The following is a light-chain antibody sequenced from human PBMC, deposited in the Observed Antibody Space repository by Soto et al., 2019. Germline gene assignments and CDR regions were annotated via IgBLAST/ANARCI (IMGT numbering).Light chain of an antibody. CDR1: SSDVGAYNY. Sequence: QAVVTQPASVSGSPGQSITISCTGTSSDVGAYNYVSWYQQYPGKAPKLMIYEVSNGPSGDSNRFSGSKSGNTASLTISGLQAEDEADYYCSSYTTGATYVFGSGTKVTVL. CDR2: EVS. V-gene: IGLV2-14*01. J-gene: IGLJ1*01. CDR3: SSYTTGATYV.